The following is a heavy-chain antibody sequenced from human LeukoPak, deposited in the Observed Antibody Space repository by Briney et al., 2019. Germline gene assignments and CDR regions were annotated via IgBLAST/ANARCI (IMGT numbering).Heavy chain of an antibody. D-gene: IGHD2-2*01. J-gene: IGHJ4*02. CDR1: GFTFSGYG. Sequence: KTGGSLRLSCAASGFTFSGYGMHWVRQAPGKGLEWVAFIRNDGSNKYYADSVRGRFTISRDNSKNTLYLQMNSLRAEDTAVYYCAKDQSSFCSRSSCYALHYWGQGTLVTVSS. CDR3: AKDQSSFCSRSSCYALHY. CDR2: IRNDGSNK. V-gene: IGHV3-30*02.